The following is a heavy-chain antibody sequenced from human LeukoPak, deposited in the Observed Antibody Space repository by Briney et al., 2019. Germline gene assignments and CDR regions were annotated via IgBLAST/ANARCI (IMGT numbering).Heavy chain of an antibody. V-gene: IGHV4-30-2*01. J-gene: IGHJ4*02. CDR1: GGSISSGGYY. Sequence: MASETLSLTCTVSGGSISSGGYYWSWIRQPPGKGLEWIGYIYHSGSTYYNPSLKSRVTISVDRSKNQFSLKLSSVTAADTAVYYCARGGYSNYVPSYYFDYWGQGTLVTVSS. CDR2: IYHSGST. CDR3: ARGGYSNYVPSYYFDY. D-gene: IGHD4-11*01.